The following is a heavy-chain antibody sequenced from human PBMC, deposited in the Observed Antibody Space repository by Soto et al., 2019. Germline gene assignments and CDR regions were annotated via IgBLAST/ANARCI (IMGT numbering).Heavy chain of an antibody. V-gene: IGHV1-18*01. D-gene: IGHD3-22*01. CDR2: ISAYNGNT. CDR3: ARGGSYYDSSGPSDY. Sequence: GASVKVSCKASGYTFTSYGISWVRQAPGQGLEWMGWISAYNGNTNYAQKLQGRVTMTTDTSTSTAYMELRSLRSDDTAVYYCARGGSYYDSSGPSDYWGQGTLVTVSS. J-gene: IGHJ4*02. CDR1: GYTFTSYG.